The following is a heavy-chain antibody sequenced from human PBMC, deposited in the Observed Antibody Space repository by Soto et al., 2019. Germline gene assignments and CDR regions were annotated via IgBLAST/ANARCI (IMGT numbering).Heavy chain of an antibody. J-gene: IGHJ6*02. V-gene: IGHV6-1*01. Sequence: TLSLTCAISGDSVSSNSAAWNWIRQSPSRGLEWLGRTYYRSKWYNDYAVSVKSRITINPDTSKNQFSLQLNSVTPEDTAVYYCARGVIVVVAATGYYGMDVWGQGTTVTVSS. CDR2: TYYRSKWYN. CDR3: ARGVIVVVAATGYYGMDV. CDR1: GDSVSSNSAA. D-gene: IGHD2-15*01.